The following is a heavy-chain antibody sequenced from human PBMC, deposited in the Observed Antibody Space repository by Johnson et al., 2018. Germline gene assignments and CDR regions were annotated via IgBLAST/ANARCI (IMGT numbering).Heavy chain of an antibody. D-gene: IGHD6-19*01. CDR3: ARPKPMGIAVAGPEDWYVDL. V-gene: IGHV3-20*01. CDR1: GFTFDDYG. CDR2: INWNGGSP. Sequence: EVQLVESGGGVVRPGGSLRLSCAASGFTFDDYGLSWVRQAPGKGLEWVSGINWNGGSPGYADSVKGRFTISRDNAKNSLYLQMNRLRAEDPALYHCARPKPMGIAVAGPEDWYVDLWGRGTLVTVSS. J-gene: IGHJ2*01.